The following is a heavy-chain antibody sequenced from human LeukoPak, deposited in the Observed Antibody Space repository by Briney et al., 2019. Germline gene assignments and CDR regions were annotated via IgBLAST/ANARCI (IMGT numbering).Heavy chain of an antibody. CDR3: ARSPDILTGEKFDY. Sequence: ASVKVSCKASGYTFSGYYIHWVRQAPGQGLEWMGWMNPKSGGTNYAQKFEARVTMNRDTSISTAYMELSRLRFDDTAVYYCARSPDILTGEKFDYWGQGTLVTVSS. CDR1: GYTFSGYY. D-gene: IGHD3-9*01. V-gene: IGHV1-2*02. J-gene: IGHJ4*02. CDR2: MNPKSGGT.